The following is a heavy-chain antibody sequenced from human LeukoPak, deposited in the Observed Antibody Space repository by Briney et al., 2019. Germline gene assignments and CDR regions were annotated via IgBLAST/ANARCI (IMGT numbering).Heavy chain of an antibody. Sequence: GESLKISCKGSGYRFSNYRLAWVRQLPGKGLEWMGIIYPGDSETTYSPSFQGHVTISADKSVTTAYLQWSSLKASDTAMYYCARLDEGFYYDGYGYNFWGQGTLVTVSS. CDR3: ARLDEGFYYDGYGYNF. CDR2: IYPGDSET. D-gene: IGHD3-22*01. V-gene: IGHV5-51*01. J-gene: IGHJ4*02. CDR1: GYRFSNYR.